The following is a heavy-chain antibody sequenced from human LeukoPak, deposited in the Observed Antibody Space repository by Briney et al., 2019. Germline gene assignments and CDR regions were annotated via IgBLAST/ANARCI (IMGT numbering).Heavy chain of an antibody. CDR1: GDTFTGYY. J-gene: IGHJ4*02. D-gene: IGHD5-18*01. V-gene: IGHV1-2*04. CDR3: ARPREGGVDTAMAF. CDR2: INPNSGGT. Sequence: ASVKVSCKASGDTFTGYYTHWVRQAPGQGLEWMGWINPNSGGTNYAQKFQGWVTMTRDTSISTAYMELSRLRSDDTAVYYCARPREGGVDTAMAFWGQGTLVTVSS.